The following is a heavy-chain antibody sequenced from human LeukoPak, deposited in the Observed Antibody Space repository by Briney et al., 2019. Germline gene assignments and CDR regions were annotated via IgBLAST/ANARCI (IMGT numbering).Heavy chain of an antibody. CDR2: ISSSGSTI. V-gene: IGHV3-48*03. CDR3: ARADVVDTAMAFDY. D-gene: IGHD5-18*01. Sequence: AGGSLRLSCAASGFTFSSYEMNWVRQAPGKGLEWVSYISSSGSTIYYADSVKGRFTISRDNAKNSLYLQMNSLRAEDTAVYYCARADVVDTAMAFDYWGQGTLVTDSS. J-gene: IGHJ4*02. CDR1: GFTFSSYE.